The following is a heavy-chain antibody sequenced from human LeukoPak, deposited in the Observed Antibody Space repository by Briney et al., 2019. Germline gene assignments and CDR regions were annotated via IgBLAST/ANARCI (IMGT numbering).Heavy chain of an antibody. CDR2: ISWDGGSS. CDR1: GFTFDA. CDR3: AKDSKAVTGTGNIDY. J-gene: IGHJ4*02. V-gene: IGHV3-43D*03. D-gene: IGHD6-19*01. Sequence: PGRCLRLSCAASGFTFDAMHWVRQAPGKGLEWVSLISWDGGSSYYADSVKGRFTISRDNSKNSLYLQMNSLRAQDTALYYCAKDSKAVTGTGNIDYWGQGTLVTVSS.